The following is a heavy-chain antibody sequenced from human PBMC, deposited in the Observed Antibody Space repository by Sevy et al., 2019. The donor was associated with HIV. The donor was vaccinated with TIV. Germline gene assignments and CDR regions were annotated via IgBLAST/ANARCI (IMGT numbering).Heavy chain of an antibody. CDR1: GFSFSKYW. J-gene: IGHJ4*02. Sequence: GGSLRLSCAASGFSFSKYWMSWVRQAPGKGLEWVANIKEDGSQKNYLESVKGRFTISRDNAKNLLYLQMNNLRADDTAVYYCARDPDILSGYPSHYFDYWGQGTRSPSPQ. CDR3: ARDPDILSGYPSHYFDY. D-gene: IGHD3-9*01. CDR2: IKEDGSQK. V-gene: IGHV3-7*01.